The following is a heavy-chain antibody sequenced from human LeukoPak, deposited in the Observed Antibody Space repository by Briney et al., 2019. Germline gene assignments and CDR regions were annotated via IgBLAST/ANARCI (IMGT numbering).Heavy chain of an antibody. J-gene: IGHJ6*02. CDR1: GFTFSSYA. CDR3: ARDRDILTGNLYGMDV. V-gene: IGHV3-30*04. CDR2: ISYDGSNK. Sequence: GSLRLSCAASGFTFSSYAMHWVRQAPGKGLEWVAVISYDGSNKYYADSVKGRFTISRDNSKNTLYLQMNSLRVEDTAVYYCARDRDILTGNLYGMDVWGQGTTVTVSS. D-gene: IGHD3-9*01.